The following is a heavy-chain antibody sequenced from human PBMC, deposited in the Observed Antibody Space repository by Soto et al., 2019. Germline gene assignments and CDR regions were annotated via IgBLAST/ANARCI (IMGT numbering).Heavy chain of an antibody. CDR1: GFTFSSYA. J-gene: IGHJ6*02. D-gene: IGHD3-3*01. CDR2: ISYDGSNK. Sequence: GGSLRLSCAASGFTFSSYAMHWVRQAPGKGLEWVAVISYDGSNKYYADSVKGRFTISRDNSKNTLYLQMNSLRAEDTAVYYCARDYRVTIFGVVMGPRWYYYYGMDVWGQGTTVTVSS. CDR3: ARDYRVTIFGVVMGPRWYYYYGMDV. V-gene: IGHV3-30-3*01.